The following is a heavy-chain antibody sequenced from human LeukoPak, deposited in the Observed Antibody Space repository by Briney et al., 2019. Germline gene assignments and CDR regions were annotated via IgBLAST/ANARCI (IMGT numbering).Heavy chain of an antibody. D-gene: IGHD2-2*01. Sequence: GGSLRLSCAASGFTFSSYGMHWVRQAPGKGLEWVAVIWYDGSDKYYADSVKGRFTISRDNPNNTLHLQMNSLRAEDTAVYYCVRAMEVYQLLPDYWGQGTLVTVSS. CDR3: VRAMEVYQLLPDY. CDR2: IWYDGSDK. J-gene: IGHJ4*02. CDR1: GFTFSSYG. V-gene: IGHV3-33*01.